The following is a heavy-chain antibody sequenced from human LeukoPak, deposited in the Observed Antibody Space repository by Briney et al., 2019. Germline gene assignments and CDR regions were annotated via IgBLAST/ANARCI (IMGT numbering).Heavy chain of an antibody. V-gene: IGHV3-53*01. CDR1: GFTVSINY. J-gene: IGHJ4*02. D-gene: IGHD1-1*01. CDR2: IYTTGKT. CDR3: ARVSPTGRAFDC. Sequence: PGGSLRLSCAASGFTVSINYMSWVRQAPGEGLEWVSVIYTTGKTYYADSVKGRFSISRDNSKNTVYLQMNSLRAEDTAVYYCARVSPTGRAFDCWGQGTLVTVSS.